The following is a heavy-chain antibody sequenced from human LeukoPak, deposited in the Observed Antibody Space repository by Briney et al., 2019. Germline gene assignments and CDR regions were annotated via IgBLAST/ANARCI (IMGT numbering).Heavy chain of an antibody. D-gene: IGHD2-15*01. CDR3: ARTTPADFSAGWPYFDY. Sequence: SETLSLTCTVSDINTYFWSWIRQPPGKKLEWIGYVPNSGSTNYDYSLNSRVTISLDTSKKQFSLTLRSVTAADTAVYYCARTTPADFSAGWPYFDYWGQGILVTVSS. CDR1: DINTYF. V-gene: IGHV4-59*08. CDR2: VPNSGST. J-gene: IGHJ4*02.